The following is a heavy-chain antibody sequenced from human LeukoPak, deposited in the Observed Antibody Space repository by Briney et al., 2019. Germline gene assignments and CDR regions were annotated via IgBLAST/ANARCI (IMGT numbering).Heavy chain of an antibody. CDR2: INSDGRST. J-gene: IGHJ4*02. Sequence: GGSLRLSCAASGFIFSIYWMHWVRQAPGKGLVWVSRINSDGRSTSYADSVKGRFTISRDNAMNTLYLQMNSLSAEDTAVYYCTHLTHSSAYSGPYYFDYWGQGTLVTVSS. CDR1: GFIFSIYW. V-gene: IGHV3-74*01. CDR3: THLTHSSAYSGPYYFDY. D-gene: IGHD3-22*01.